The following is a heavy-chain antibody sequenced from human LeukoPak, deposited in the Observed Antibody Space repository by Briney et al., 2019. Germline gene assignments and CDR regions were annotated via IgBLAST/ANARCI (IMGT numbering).Heavy chain of an antibody. CDR1: GFTFSSYG. D-gene: IGHD3-3*01. V-gene: IGHV3-30*03. J-gene: IGHJ4*02. Sequence: GGSLRLSCAASGFTFSSYGMHWVRQAPGKGLEWVAVISYDGSNKYYADSVKGRFTISRDNSKNTLYLQMNSLRAEDTAVYYCARDARGGDYDFWSGPVDYWGQGTLVTVSS. CDR3: ARDARGGDYDFWSGPVDY. CDR2: ISYDGSNK.